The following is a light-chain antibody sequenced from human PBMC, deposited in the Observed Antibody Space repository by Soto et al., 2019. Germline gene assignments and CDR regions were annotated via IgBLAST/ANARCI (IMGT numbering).Light chain of an antibody. CDR1: QSVSSN. V-gene: IGKV3-11*01. CDR2: DAT. J-gene: IGKJ3*01. Sequence: EIVLTQSPATLSLSPGERAILSCRASQSVSSNLAWYQQRPGQAPRLLSYDATNRATGIPARFSGSGSGTDFTLTISGLEPEDFAFYYWQRRTNWPPLFTFGPGTKVDIK. CDR3: QRRTNWPPLFT.